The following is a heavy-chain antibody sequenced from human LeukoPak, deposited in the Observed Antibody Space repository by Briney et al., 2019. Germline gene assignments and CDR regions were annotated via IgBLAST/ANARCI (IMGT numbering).Heavy chain of an antibody. Sequence: SETLSHSPTVSGGSISSGDWYWSWIRQPPGKGLEWIGYIYYSGTTNYNPSLKSRVTISVDTSKNQFSLKLSSVTAADTAVYYCARHGYLRYYDISGHDDFDIWGQAGNVSVSS. CDR2: IYYSGTT. V-gene: IGHV4-30-4*01. J-gene: IGHJ3*02. CDR3: ARHGYLRYYDISGHDDFDI. D-gene: IGHD3-22*01. CDR1: GGSISSGDWY.